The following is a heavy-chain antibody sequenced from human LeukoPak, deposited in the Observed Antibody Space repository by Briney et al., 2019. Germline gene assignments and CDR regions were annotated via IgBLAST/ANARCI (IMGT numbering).Heavy chain of an antibody. CDR3: ARVYSAAAHYLDF. CDR1: GFTFSNSS. Sequence: GGSLRLSCAASGFTFSNSSMSWVRQAPGKGLEWVSYISSSSNSIFYTDSVKGRFTISRDNAKNSLYLQMNSLRAEDTAVYYCARVYSAAAHYLDFWGQGTLVTVS. CDR2: ISSSSNSI. D-gene: IGHD6-13*01. V-gene: IGHV3-48*01. J-gene: IGHJ4*02.